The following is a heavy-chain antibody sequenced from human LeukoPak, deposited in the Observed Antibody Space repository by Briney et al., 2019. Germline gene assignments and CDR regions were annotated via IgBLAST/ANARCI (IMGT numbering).Heavy chain of an antibody. CDR2: IYSGGST. J-gene: IGHJ5*02. Sequence: EGSLRLSCAASGFTVSSNYMSWVRQAPGKGLEWVSVIYSGGSTYYADSVKGRFTISRDNSKDTLYLQMNSLRAEDTAMYYCARHDWFDPWGQGTLVTVSS. CDR1: GFTVSSNY. CDR3: ARHDWFDP. V-gene: IGHV3-66*04.